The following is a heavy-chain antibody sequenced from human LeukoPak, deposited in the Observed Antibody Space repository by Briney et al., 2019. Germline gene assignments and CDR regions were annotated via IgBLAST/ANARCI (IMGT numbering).Heavy chain of an antibody. Sequence: PGGSLRLSCAASGFTFSSYAMSWVRQAPGKGLEWVSAISGSGGSTYYADSVKGRFTISRDNSKNTLYLQMNSLRAEDTAVYYCAHDIVVVPAAKGDAFDIWGQGTMVTVSS. CDR1: GFTFSSYA. J-gene: IGHJ3*02. CDR2: ISGSGGST. V-gene: IGHV3-23*01. CDR3: AHDIVVVPAAKGDAFDI. D-gene: IGHD2-2*01.